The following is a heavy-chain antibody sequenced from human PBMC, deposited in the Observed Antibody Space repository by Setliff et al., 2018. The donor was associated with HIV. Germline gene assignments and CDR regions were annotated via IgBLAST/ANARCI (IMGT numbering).Heavy chain of an antibody. CDR1: GGTFSTYA. CDR3: ARDAGYIGTSWNY. V-gene: IGHV1-69*13. D-gene: IGHD5-12*01. CDR2: IIPIFGTA. Sequence: SVKVSCKASGGTFSTYAISWVRQAPGQGLEWMGGIIPIFGTANYDQRFQGRVTITADETTSTAYMELSSLRSEDTAVYFCARDAGYIGTSWNYWGQGTLVTVS. J-gene: IGHJ4*02.